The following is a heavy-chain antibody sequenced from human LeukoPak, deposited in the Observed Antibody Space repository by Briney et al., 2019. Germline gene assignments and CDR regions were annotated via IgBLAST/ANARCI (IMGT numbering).Heavy chain of an antibody. D-gene: IGHD6-19*01. CDR2: INHSGST. CDR3: ARQYSSGRIFDY. CDR1: GGSFSDYY. V-gene: IGHV4-34*01. Sequence: PSETLSLTCAVYGGSFSDYYWSWIRQPPGEGLEWIGEINHSGSTNYNPSLKSRVTISVDTSKNQFSLKLSSVTAADTAVYYCARQYSSGRIFDYWGQGTLVTVSS. J-gene: IGHJ4*02.